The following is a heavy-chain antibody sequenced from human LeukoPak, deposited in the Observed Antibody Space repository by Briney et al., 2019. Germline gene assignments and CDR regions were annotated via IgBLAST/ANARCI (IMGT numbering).Heavy chain of an antibody. D-gene: IGHD4-17*01. J-gene: IGHJ3*02. CDR1: GFTFNSYG. CDR3: ARSYGDYARGALDI. CDR2: IWYDVNHK. V-gene: IGHV3-33*01. Sequence: GRSLRLSCAASGFTFNSYGMHWVRQAPGKGLEWVAVIWYDVNHKYYADSVKGRFIISRDNSKNTLFLQMNSLRAEDTATYYCARSYGDYARGALDIWGQGTLVTVSS.